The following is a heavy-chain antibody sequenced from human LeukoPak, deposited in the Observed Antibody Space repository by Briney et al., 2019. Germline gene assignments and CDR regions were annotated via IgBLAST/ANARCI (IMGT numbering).Heavy chain of an antibody. Sequence: GGSLRLSCVASGFTFSDFWMHWVRQAPGKGLVWVSRINSGGTVTNYADSVKGRLTISRDNAKNTLYLQMNSLRAEDTAVYYCARDKWTYCSGGSCYEDFWGQGTLVTVSS. CDR2: INSGGTVT. D-gene: IGHD2-15*01. J-gene: IGHJ4*02. CDR1: GFTFSDFW. V-gene: IGHV3-74*01. CDR3: ARDKWTYCSGGSCYEDF.